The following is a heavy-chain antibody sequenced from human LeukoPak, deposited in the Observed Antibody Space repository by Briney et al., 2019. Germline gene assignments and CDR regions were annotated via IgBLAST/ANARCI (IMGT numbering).Heavy chain of an antibody. CDR2: ILYDGSNK. V-gene: IGHV3-30*03. D-gene: IGHD5-24*01. J-gene: IGHJ4*02. Sequence: GGSLRLSCAASGFTFSSYSMNWVRQAPGKGLEWVSIILYDGSNKYYADSVKGRFTISRDNSKNTLYLQMNSLRTEDAAVYYCARGSMATFDYWGQGTLVTVSS. CDR1: GFTFSSYS. CDR3: ARGSMATFDY.